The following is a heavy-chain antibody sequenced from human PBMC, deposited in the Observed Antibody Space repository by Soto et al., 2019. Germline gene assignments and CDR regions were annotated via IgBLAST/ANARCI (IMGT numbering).Heavy chain of an antibody. J-gene: IGHJ4*02. CDR1: GYTFASYG. CDR2: ISAYNGNT. D-gene: IGHD3-3*01. Sequence: ASVKVSCKASGYTFASYGISWVRQAPGQGLEWMGWISAYNGNTNYAQKLQGRVTMTTDTSTGTAYMELRSLRSDDTAVYYCAREGFDFWSGYSDYWGQGTLVTVSS. V-gene: IGHV1-18*01. CDR3: AREGFDFWSGYSDY.